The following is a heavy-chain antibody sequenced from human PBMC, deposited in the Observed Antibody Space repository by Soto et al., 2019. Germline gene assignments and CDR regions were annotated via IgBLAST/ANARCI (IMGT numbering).Heavy chain of an antibody. CDR1: GDSVSSKSAA. Sequence: TLSLTCAISGDSVSSKSAAWNWLRQSPSRGLEWLRRTYYRSKWYTDYAVSVKSRITINPGTSKNQFSLQLNSVTPEDTAVYYCTRALSGSYDSWGQGTLVTVSS. V-gene: IGHV6-1*01. CDR3: TRALSGSYDS. J-gene: IGHJ5*01. CDR2: TYYRSKWYT. D-gene: IGHD1-26*01.